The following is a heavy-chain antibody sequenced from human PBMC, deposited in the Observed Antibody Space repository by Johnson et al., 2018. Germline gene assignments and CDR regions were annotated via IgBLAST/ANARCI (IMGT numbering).Heavy chain of an antibody. D-gene: IGHD4-11*01. CDR3: AREQSDYSNHAGYGMDV. CDR2: IWYDGSNK. V-gene: IGHV3-33*01. CDR1: GFTFSSYG. J-gene: IGHJ6*02. Sequence: QVQLVQSGGGVVQPGRSLRLSCAASGFTFSSYGMHWVRQAPGKGLAWVAVIWYDGSNKDYADSVKGRFTISRDNSKNTLFLQMNSLRAEDTAVYFCAREQSDYSNHAGYGMDVWGQGTTVTVSS.